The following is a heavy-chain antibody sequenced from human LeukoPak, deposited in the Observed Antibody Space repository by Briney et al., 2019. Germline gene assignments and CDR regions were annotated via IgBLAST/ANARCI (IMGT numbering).Heavy chain of an antibody. J-gene: IGHJ6*02. CDR1: GFTFSSYS. CDR3: ARDLRYCSGGGCYSTYGMDV. D-gene: IGHD2-15*01. CDR2: ISSSSSYI. Sequence: GGSLRLSCAASGFTFSSYSMNWVRQAPGKGLEWVSSISSSSSYIYYADSVKGRCTISRNNSKNTLYLQMNSLRAEDTAMYYCARDLRYCSGGGCYSTYGMDVWGQGTTVTVSS. V-gene: IGHV3-21*04.